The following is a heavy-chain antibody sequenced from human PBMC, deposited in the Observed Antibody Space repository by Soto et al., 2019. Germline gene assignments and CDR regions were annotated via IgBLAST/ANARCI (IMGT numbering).Heavy chain of an antibody. CDR2: INPNSGGT. J-gene: IGHJ4*02. CDR3: ARAQNSMTTLWWDY. CDR1: GYTFTGYY. V-gene: IGHV1-2*04. D-gene: IGHD2-8*02. Sequence: GASVKVSCKASGYTFTGYYMHWVRQAPGQGLEWMGWINPNSGGTNYAQKFQGWVTMTRDTSISTAYMELSRLRSDDTAVYYCARAQNSMTTLWWDYWGQGTPVTVSS.